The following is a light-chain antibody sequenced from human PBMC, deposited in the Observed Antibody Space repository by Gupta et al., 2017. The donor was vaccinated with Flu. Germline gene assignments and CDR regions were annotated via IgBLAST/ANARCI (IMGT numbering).Light chain of an antibody. CDR3: QEWDRSTNCV. V-gene: IGLV3-1*01. Sequence: SYELTQPPSVSVSPGQTASITCPGAKLGDKYACCHQQRPGPSPVLCSDQESKRHSGIPERVSGSNSGNTDTMNLIGTQAMDEAYSDCQEWDRSTNCVFGGGTKMTVL. CDR2: QES. CDR1: KLGDKY. J-gene: IGLJ3*02.